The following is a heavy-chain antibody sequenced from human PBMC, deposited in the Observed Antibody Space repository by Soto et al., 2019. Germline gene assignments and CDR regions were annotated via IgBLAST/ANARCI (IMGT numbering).Heavy chain of an antibody. D-gene: IGHD1-7*01. CDR1: GYTFTSYD. V-gene: IGHV1-8*01. CDR2: MNPNSGNA. CDR3: ARWVGITGTTQNRDYYYYYGMDV. Sequence: GASVKVSCKASGYTFTSYDINWVRQATGQGLEWMGWMNPNSGNADYAQKFQGRVTITADESTSTAYMELSSLRSEDTAVYYCARWVGITGTTQNRDYYYYYGMDVWGQGTTVTVSS. J-gene: IGHJ6*02.